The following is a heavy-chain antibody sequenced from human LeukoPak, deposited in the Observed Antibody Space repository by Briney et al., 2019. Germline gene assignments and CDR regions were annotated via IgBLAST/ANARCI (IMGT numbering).Heavy chain of an antibody. J-gene: IGHJ1*01. Sequence: ASVKVSCKASGYTFTGYYIHWVRQAPGQGLEWMGWINPNSGGTNYAQKFQGRVTMTRDTSISKAYMELSRLRSDDTAVYYCARVRGTSCYIHWGEGTLVTVSS. V-gene: IGHV1-2*02. CDR2: INPNSGGT. CDR3: ARVRGTSCYIH. CDR1: GYTFTGYY. D-gene: IGHD2-2*02.